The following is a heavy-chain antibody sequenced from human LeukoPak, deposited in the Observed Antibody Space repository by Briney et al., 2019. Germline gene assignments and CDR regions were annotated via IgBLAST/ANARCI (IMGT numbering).Heavy chain of an antibody. V-gene: IGHV3-23*01. CDR2: ISGSGGST. CDR1: GFTFSGYT. CDR3: AKERNPYSSSWYSTHYMDV. D-gene: IGHD6-13*01. J-gene: IGHJ6*03. Sequence: GGSLRLSCAASGFTFSGYTMSWVRQAPGKGLGWVSAISGSGGSTYYADSQKGRFTISRDTSRNTHYLQMNRLRAEDTAGYYAAKERNPYSSSWYSTHYMDVWGKGTTVTVSS.